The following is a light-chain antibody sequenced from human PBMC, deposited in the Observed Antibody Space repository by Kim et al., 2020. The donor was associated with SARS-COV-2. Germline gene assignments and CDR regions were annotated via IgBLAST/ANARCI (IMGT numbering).Light chain of an antibody. CDR1: QSISRL. J-gene: IGKJ2*03. CDR3: QQYNSYSYS. CDR2: KAS. Sequence: GGRVTITCRASQSISRLLAWYQQKPGKAPKRLIYKASSLESGVPARFSGSRSGTEFTLTISSLKPDDFATYYCQQYNSYSYSFGQGTKLEI. V-gene: IGKV1-5*03.